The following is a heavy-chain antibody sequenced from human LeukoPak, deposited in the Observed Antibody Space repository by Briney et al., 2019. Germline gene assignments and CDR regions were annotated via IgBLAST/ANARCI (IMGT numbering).Heavy chain of an antibody. D-gene: IGHD4-17*01. J-gene: IGHJ5*02. CDR1: GFTFSSYE. Sequence: GGSLRLSCAASGFTFSSYEMNWVRQAPGKGMEWVAYISSRSSATYYADSVKGRFTISRDNAKNSLYLQMNSLRDEDTAVYYCARGTGDPQRFDPWGQGTLVTVSS. CDR2: ISSRSSAT. CDR3: ARGTGDPQRFDP. V-gene: IGHV3-48*02.